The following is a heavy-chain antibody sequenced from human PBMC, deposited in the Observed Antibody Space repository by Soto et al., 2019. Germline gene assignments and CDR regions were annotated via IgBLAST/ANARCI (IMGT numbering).Heavy chain of an antibody. CDR2: INPNSGGT. J-gene: IGHJ6*02. Sequence: GASVKVSCKASGYTFTGYYMHWVRQAPGQGLEWMGWINPNSGGTNYAQKFQGRVTMTRDTSISTAYMELSRLRSDYTAVYYCARDRVPLLHYYYAMDVWGQGTTVTVSS. CDR1: GYTFTGYY. V-gene: IGHV1-2*02. CDR3: ARDRVPLLHYYYAMDV. D-gene: IGHD3-3*01.